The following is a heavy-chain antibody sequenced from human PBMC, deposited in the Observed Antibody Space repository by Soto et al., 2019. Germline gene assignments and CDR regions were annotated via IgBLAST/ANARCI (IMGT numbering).Heavy chain of an antibody. Sequence: ASVKVSCKASGGSFSSYAISWVRQAPGQGLEWMGWISAYNGNTNYAQKLQGRVTMTTDTSTSTAYMELRSLRSDDTAVYYCAREQWLVLGYYYYYGMDVWGQGTTVTVSS. J-gene: IGHJ6*02. CDR2: ISAYNGNT. D-gene: IGHD6-19*01. CDR1: GGSFSSYA. V-gene: IGHV1-18*01. CDR3: AREQWLVLGYYYYYGMDV.